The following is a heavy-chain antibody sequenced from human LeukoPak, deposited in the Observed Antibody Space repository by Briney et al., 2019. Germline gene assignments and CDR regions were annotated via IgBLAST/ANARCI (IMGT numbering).Heavy chain of an antibody. D-gene: IGHD6-19*01. V-gene: IGHV4-39*01. CDR2: IYYSGST. J-gene: IGHJ1*01. Sequence: SETLSLTCTVSGGSISSSSYYWGWIRQPPGKGLEWIGSIYYSGSTYYNPSLKSRVTISVGTSKNQFSLKLSSVTAADTAVYYCARHAPKYSSGWYSAEYFQHWGQGTLVSVSS. CDR1: GGSISSSSYY. CDR3: ARHAPKYSSGWYSAEYFQH.